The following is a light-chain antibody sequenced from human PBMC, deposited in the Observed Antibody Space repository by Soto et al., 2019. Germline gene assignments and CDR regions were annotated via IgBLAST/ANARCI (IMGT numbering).Light chain of an antibody. V-gene: IGKV3-20*01. CDR2: GAS. Sequence: EIVLTQSPGTLSLSPGERATLSSRASQSVSNNYLAWYQQKPGQAPRLLIYGASNRATGIPDRFSGSGSGTAFTLTISRLEPEDFAVYYCQQYGSSGTFGQGTKVDIK. CDR1: QSVSNNY. CDR3: QQYGSSGT. J-gene: IGKJ1*01.